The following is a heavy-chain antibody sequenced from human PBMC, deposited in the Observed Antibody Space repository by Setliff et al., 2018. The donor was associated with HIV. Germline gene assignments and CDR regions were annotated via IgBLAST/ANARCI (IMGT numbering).Heavy chain of an antibody. CDR1: GFTFSDYS. J-gene: IGHJ4*02. Sequence: PGGSLRLSCAASGFTFSDYSMSWVRQAPGKGLEWVSYISSSSSTIYYADSVKGRFTISRDNAKNSLYLQMNSLRAEETAVYYCARGIYTGYDHFDYWGQGTLVTVSS. V-gene: IGHV3-48*01. CDR2: ISSSSSTI. D-gene: IGHD5-12*01. CDR3: ARGIYTGYDHFDY.